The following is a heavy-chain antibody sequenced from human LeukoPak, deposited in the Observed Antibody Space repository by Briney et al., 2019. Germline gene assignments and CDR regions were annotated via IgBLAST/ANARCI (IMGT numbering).Heavy chain of an antibody. J-gene: IGHJ3*02. CDR3: AIRKTQRWLQRSRGAFDI. Sequence: SVKVSCKASGGTFSSYAISWVRQAPGQGLEWMGGIIPIFGTANYAQKFQGRVTITADKSTSTAYMELSSLRSEDTAVYYCAIRKTQRWLQRSRGAFDIWGQGTMVTVSS. V-gene: IGHV1-69*06. CDR2: IIPIFGTA. D-gene: IGHD5-24*01. CDR1: GGTFSSYA.